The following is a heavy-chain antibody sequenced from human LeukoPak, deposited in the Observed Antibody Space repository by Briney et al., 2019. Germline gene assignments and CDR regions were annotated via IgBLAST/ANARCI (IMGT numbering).Heavy chain of an antibody. Sequence: PSETLSLTCAVYGASFSGYYWNWIRQPPGKGLEWIGEINHSGSTNYNPSLKSRVTMSVDTSKNQFSLRLSSVTAADTAVYYCARGANYYDSSGYPATFDYWGQGTLVTVSS. CDR2: INHSGST. CDR1: GASFSGYY. J-gene: IGHJ4*02. D-gene: IGHD3-22*01. V-gene: IGHV4-34*01. CDR3: ARGANYYDSSGYPATFDY.